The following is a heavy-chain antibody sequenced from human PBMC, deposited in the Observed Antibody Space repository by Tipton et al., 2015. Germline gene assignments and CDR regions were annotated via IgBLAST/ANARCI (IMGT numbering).Heavy chain of an antibody. J-gene: IGHJ4*02. Sequence: QLVQSGGEVKKPGESLKISCKVSGYTFSNHWIGWVRQMPGKGLEWVGIINPSDSETKYSPSFEGLVTISADKSISTAYLQWSSLRASDSAMFYCARQRDDCFDLWGQGTLVTVSA. D-gene: IGHD3-3*01. V-gene: IGHV5-51*01. CDR1: GYTFSNHW. CDR2: INPSDSET. CDR3: ARQRDDCFDL.